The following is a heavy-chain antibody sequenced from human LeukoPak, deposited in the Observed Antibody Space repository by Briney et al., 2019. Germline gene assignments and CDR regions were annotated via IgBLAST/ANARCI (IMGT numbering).Heavy chain of an antibody. D-gene: IGHD5-18*01. Sequence: SETLSLTCTVSGGSISSYYWSWIRQPPGKGLEWIGYIYYSGSTNYNPSLKSRVTISVDTSKNQFSLKLSSVTAADTAVYYCARARGYSYGRGDYYNYYGMDVWGQGTTVTVSS. J-gene: IGHJ6*02. CDR2: IYYSGST. CDR1: GGSISSYY. CDR3: ARARGYSYGRGDYYNYYGMDV. V-gene: IGHV4-59*01.